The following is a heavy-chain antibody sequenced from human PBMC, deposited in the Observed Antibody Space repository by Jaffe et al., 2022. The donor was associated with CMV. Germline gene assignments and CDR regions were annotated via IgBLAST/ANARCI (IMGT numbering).Heavy chain of an antibody. V-gene: IGHV4-4*07. CDR1: GGSISSYY. CDR3: ARDEPRYCSSTSCPYWYFDL. J-gene: IGHJ2*01. Sequence: QVQLQESGPGLVKPSETLSLTCTVSGGSISSYYWSWIRQPAGKGLEWIGRIYTSGSTNYNPSLKSRVTMSVDTSKNQFSLKLSSVTAADTAVYYCARDEPRYCSSTSCPYWYFDLWGRGTLVTVSS. D-gene: IGHD2-2*01. CDR2: IYTSGST.